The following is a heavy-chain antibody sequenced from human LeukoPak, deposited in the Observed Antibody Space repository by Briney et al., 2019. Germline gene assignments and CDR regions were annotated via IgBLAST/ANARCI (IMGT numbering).Heavy chain of an antibody. CDR2: IYYSGST. CDR3: ARDEGGQLNYFDY. CDR1: GGSIRSYY. Sequence: SETLSLTCTVSGGSIRSYYWNWIRQSPGKTLEWIGYIYYSGSTNYNPSLKSRVTISVDTSKSRFSLKLSSVTAADTAVYYCARDEGGQLNYFDYWGQGTLVTVSS. D-gene: IGHD2-2*01. J-gene: IGHJ4*02. V-gene: IGHV4-59*01.